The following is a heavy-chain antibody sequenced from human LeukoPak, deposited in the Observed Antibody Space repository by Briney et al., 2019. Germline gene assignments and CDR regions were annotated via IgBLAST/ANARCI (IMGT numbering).Heavy chain of an antibody. Sequence: GGSLRLSCAASGFTVSTNDMSWVRQAPGKGLEWVSVIYSGGSTYYADSVKGRFTISRDNSKNTLYLQMNSLRAEDTAVYYCAKDGQWLVKGYFDYWGQGTPVTVSS. D-gene: IGHD6-19*01. V-gene: IGHV3-66*01. CDR1: GFTVSTND. CDR3: AKDGQWLVKGYFDY. CDR2: IYSGGST. J-gene: IGHJ4*02.